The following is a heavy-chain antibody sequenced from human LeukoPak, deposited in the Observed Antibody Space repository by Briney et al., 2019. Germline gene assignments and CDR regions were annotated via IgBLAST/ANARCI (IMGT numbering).Heavy chain of an antibody. CDR2: IYHSGST. Sequence: PSETLSLTCTVSGYSISSGYYWGWIRQPPGKGLEWIGSIYHSGSTYYNPSLKSRVTISVDTSKNQISLRLSSVTAADTAMYYCARHKDRSYGSGVDWFDPWGQGTLVTVSS. CDR1: GYSISSGYY. V-gene: IGHV4-38-2*02. CDR3: ARHKDRSYGSGVDWFDP. D-gene: IGHD3-10*01. J-gene: IGHJ5*02.